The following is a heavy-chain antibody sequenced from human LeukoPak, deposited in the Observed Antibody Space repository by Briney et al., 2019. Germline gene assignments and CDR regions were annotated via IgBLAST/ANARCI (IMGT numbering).Heavy chain of an antibody. CDR1: GFTFSDYY. J-gene: IGHJ4*02. V-gene: IGHV3-11*04. D-gene: IGHD3-10*01. CDR2: ISSSGSTI. CDR3: AKDGLRWFGVHFDY. Sequence: PGGSLRLSCAASGFTFSDYYMSWIRQAPGKGLEWVSYISSSGSTIYYADSVKGRFTISRDNAKNTLYLQMNSLRAEDTAVYYCAKDGLRWFGVHFDYWGQGTLVTVSS.